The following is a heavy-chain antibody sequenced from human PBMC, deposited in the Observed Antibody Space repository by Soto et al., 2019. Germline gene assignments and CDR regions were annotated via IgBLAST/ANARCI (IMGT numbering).Heavy chain of an antibody. CDR1: GGPISSGGYY. V-gene: IGHV4-31*03. D-gene: IGHD3-3*01. J-gene: IGHJ2*01. CDR2: IYYSGST. Sequence: QVQLQESGPGLVKPSQTLSLTCTVSGGPISSGGYYWSWIRQHPGKGLEWIGYIYYSGSTYYNPSLKSRVTISLDTSKNQFSLKLNSMTAADTAVYYCARGPDSSHWYFDLWGRGTLVTVSS. CDR3: ARGPDSSHWYFDL.